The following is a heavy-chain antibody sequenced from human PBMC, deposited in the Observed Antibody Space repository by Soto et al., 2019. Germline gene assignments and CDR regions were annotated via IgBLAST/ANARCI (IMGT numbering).Heavy chain of an antibody. CDR3: ARVRGLLRSHDGFDI. CDR2: ISSSSTYT. D-gene: IGHD4-17*01. Sequence: QVQLVESGGDLDKPGGSLRLSCAASGFTFSDYYINWIRQAPGKGLEWVSYISSSSTYTNYADSVKGRFTISRDNAKNSLFLQVNSLRAEDMAVYYCARVRGLLRSHDGFDIWGQGTMVTVSS. J-gene: IGHJ3*02. CDR1: GFTFSDYY. V-gene: IGHV3-11*06.